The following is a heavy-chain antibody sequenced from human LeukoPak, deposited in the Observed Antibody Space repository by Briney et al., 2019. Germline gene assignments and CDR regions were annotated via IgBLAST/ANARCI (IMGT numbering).Heavy chain of an antibody. CDR2: IIPIFGTA. Sequence: SVKVSCKASGGTFISYAISWVRQAPGQGLEWMGGIIPIFGTANYAQKFQGRVTITTDESTSTAYMELSSLRSEDTAVYYCAREHQGNGDYATYNWFDPWGQGTLVTVSS. D-gene: IGHD4-17*01. J-gene: IGHJ5*02. V-gene: IGHV1-69*05. CDR3: AREHQGNGDYATYNWFDP. CDR1: GGTFISYA.